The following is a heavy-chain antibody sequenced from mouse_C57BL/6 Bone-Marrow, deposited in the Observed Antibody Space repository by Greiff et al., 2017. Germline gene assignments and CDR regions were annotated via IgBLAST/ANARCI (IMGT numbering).Heavy chain of an antibody. D-gene: IGHD2-4*01. CDR1: GYIFTEYT. CDR2: FYPGSGSI. J-gene: IGHJ2*01. CDR3: ARHERYYDYEGYFDY. Sequence: QVTLKESGAELVKPGASVKLSCKASGYIFTEYTIHWVKHRSGQGLEWIGWFYPGSGSIKYNERFKDKATLTADKSSNTVYMELSRLTSEDSAVYFCARHERYYDYEGYFDYWGQGTTLTVSS. V-gene: IGHV1-62-2*01.